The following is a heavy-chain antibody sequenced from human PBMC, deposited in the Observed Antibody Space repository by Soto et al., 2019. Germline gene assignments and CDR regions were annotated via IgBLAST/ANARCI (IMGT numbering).Heavy chain of an antibody. D-gene: IGHD3-22*01. CDR3: ARGPYDSSGSWLD. CDR1: GGSFSGYY. CDR2: INHSGST. V-gene: IGHV4-34*01. J-gene: IGHJ4*02. Sequence: SETLSLTCAVYGGSFSGYYWSWIRQPPGKWLEWIGEINHSGSTNYNPSLKSRVTISVDNAKNSLYLQMNSLRAEDTAVYYCARGPYDSSGSWLDWGQGTLVTVSS.